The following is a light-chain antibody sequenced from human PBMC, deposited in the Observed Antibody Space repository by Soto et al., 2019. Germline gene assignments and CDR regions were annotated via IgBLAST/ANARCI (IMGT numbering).Light chain of an antibody. CDR3: QQYNNWPLLT. J-gene: IGKJ4*01. CDR1: QSISSN. Sequence: EIVMTQSPATLSVSPGDRATLSCRASQSISSNLAWYQQKPGQAPRLLISSASARATGIPARFSGSGSGTEFTLTIGSLQSEDSAVYYCQQYNNWPLLTFGGGTKVEIK. V-gene: IGKV3-15*01. CDR2: SAS.